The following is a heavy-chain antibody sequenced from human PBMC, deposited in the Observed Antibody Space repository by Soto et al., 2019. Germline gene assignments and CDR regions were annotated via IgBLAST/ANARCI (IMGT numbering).Heavy chain of an antibody. CDR2: INPSGGST. CDR3: ARDQITMVRGAPFRTFGMDV. J-gene: IGHJ6*02. D-gene: IGHD3-10*01. V-gene: IGHV1-46*01. Sequence: ASVKVSCKASGYTFTSYYMHWVRQAPGQGLEWMGIINPSGGSTSYAQKFQGRVTMTRDTSTSTVYMELSSLRSEDTAVYYCARDQITMVRGAPFRTFGMDVWGQGTTVTVSS. CDR1: GYTFTSYY.